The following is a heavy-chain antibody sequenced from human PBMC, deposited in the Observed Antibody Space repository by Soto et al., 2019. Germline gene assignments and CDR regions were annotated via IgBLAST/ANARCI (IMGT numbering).Heavy chain of an antibody. CDR1: GYTFTSYY. V-gene: IGHV1-46*01. Sequence: QVQLVQSGAEVKKPGASVKVSCKTSGYTFTSYYMHWVRQAPGQGLEWLGIINPTGGGANHAQRFEGRVTMTRDTSTGTVYTELRSLTSEDTAVHYCARALRIGAGIYLDYWGQGTLVTVSS. J-gene: IGHJ4*02. CDR2: INPTGGGA. D-gene: IGHD2-15*01. CDR3: ARALRIGAGIYLDY.